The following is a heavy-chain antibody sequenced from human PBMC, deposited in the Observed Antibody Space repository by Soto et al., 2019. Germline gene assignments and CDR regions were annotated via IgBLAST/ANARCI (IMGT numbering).Heavy chain of an antibody. CDR2: IYYSGST. Sequence: SETLSLTCTVSGGSISSYYWSWFRQPPGKGLEWIGYIYYSGSTNYNPSLKSRVTISVDTSKNQFSLKLSSVTAADTAVYYCARDLAGHIDYWGQGTLVTVSS. CDR1: GGSISSYY. CDR3: ARDLAGHIDY. J-gene: IGHJ4*02. V-gene: IGHV4-59*01.